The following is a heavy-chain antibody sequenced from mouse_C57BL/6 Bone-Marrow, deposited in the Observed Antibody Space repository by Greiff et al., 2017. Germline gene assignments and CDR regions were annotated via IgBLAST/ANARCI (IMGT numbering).Heavy chain of an antibody. CDR2: SRNKANDYTT. V-gene: IGHV7-1*01. Sequence: EVKLMESGGGLVQSGRSLRLSCATSGFTFSDFYMEWVRQAPGKGLEWIAASRNKANDYTTEYSASVKGRFIVSRDTYQSILYRQMNALRAEDTAIYYCARDAVYWYFDVWGTGTTVTVSS. J-gene: IGHJ1*03. CDR3: ARDAVYWYFDV. CDR1: GFTFSDFY.